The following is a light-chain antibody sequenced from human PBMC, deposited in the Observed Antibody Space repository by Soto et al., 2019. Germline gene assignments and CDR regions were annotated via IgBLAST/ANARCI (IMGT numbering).Light chain of an antibody. Sequence: QSALTQPPSVSGAPGQRVTFSCTGSTSNIGAGYDVHWYQQLPGKSPKLLIFGNSNRPSGVPDRFSASRSGSSASLAITGLQAEDEADYYCQSYDTSLSGSYVFGSGTKLTVL. CDR1: TSNIGAGYD. J-gene: IGLJ1*01. V-gene: IGLV1-40*01. CDR3: QSYDTSLSGSYV. CDR2: GNS.